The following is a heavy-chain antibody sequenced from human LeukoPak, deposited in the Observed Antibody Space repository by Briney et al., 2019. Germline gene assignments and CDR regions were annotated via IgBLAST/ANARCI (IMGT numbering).Heavy chain of an antibody. CDR2: IFYSGGAT. J-gene: IGHJ4*02. D-gene: IGHD3-22*01. V-gene: IGHV3-23*01. CDR1: GFTFSRSA. CDR3: AKDGLYYDGSEHVYYFDS. Sequence: GSLRLSCSASGFTFSRSAITWVRQGPGTGLGFVASIFYSGGATYYADSVKGRFTISRGNSKNTLYLQMNSLRAEDTALYYCAKDGLYYDGSEHVYYFDSWGQGTLVTVSS.